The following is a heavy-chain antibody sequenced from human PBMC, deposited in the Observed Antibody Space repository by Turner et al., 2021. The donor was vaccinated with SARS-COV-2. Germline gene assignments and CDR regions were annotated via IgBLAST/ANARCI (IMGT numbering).Heavy chain of an antibody. CDR3: AKTIYSYGYNGYYFDY. D-gene: IGHD5-18*01. V-gene: IGHV3-30*18. CDR2: ISYDGSNK. CDR1: GFTFSSYG. J-gene: IGHJ4*02. Sequence: QVQLVESGGGVVQPGRSLRLYCAASGFTFSSYGMHWVRQAPGKGLEWVAVISYDGSNKYYADSVKGRFTISRDNSKNTLYLQMNSLRAEDTAVYYCAKTIYSYGYNGYYFDYWGRGTLVTVSS.